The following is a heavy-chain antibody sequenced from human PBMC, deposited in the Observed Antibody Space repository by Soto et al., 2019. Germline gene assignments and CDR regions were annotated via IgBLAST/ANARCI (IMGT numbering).Heavy chain of an antibody. D-gene: IGHD4-17*01. CDR1: GGSISNGDYY. J-gene: IGHJ4*02. V-gene: IGHV4-31*03. Sequence: SETLSLTCTVSGGSISNGDYYWSWIRQHPVKGLEWIGYIYNSESTYNNPSLKSRITISVDTSKNQFSLRLSSVTVADTAVSDCVRGRLMTSVTLYYFDYWGQGTLVTVSS. CDR3: VRGRLMTSVTLYYFDY. CDR2: IYNSEST.